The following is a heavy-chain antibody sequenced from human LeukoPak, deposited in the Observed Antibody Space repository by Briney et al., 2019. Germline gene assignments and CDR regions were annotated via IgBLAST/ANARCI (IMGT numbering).Heavy chain of an antibody. CDR1: GDSITSDGYY. CDR2: IYHSGST. D-gene: IGHD2-21*01. Sequence: PSETLYLTCTVSGDSITSDGYYWSWVRQHPGQGLEWIGYIYHSGSTYYNPSLKSRVTISVDKSQNQFSLKLASVSVADTAVYYCARDPHREDVAPNWGQGTLVTVSS. CDR3: ARDPHREDVAPN. V-gene: IGHV4-31*03. J-gene: IGHJ4*02.